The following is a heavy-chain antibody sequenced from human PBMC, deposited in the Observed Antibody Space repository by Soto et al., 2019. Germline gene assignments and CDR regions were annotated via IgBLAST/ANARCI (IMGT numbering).Heavy chain of an antibody. CDR3: TATLVVCGADSPNF. D-gene: IGHD2-8*02. J-gene: IGHJ3*01. CDR2: TRDKARSYTT. CDR1: GFTFSDHY. Sequence: EVQLVESGGGLVQPGGSLRLSCAASGFTFSDHYMDWVRQAPGKGLEWVGRTRDKARSYTTEYAGSVKGRFTVSSDDSKGSVYLQMNSVRIEGTGVYCWTATLVVCGADSPNFWGQGTMVTVS. V-gene: IGHV3-72*01.